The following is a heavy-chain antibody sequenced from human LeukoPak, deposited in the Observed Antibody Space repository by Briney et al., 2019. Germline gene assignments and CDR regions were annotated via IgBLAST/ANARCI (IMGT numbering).Heavy chain of an antibody. CDR3: TRRDTAMVNFDY. J-gene: IGHJ4*02. Sequence: PGGSLRLSCAASGFTFSGSAMHWVRQASGKALEWVGRIRSKANSYATAYAASVKGRFTISRDDSKNTAYLQMNSLKTEDTAVYYCTRRDTAMVNFDYWGQGTLVTVSS. CDR1: GFTFSGSA. CDR2: IRSKANSYAT. D-gene: IGHD5-18*01. V-gene: IGHV3-73*01.